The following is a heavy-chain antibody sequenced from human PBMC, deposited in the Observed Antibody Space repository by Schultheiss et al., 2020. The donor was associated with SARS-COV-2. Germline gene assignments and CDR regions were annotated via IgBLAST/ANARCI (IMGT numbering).Heavy chain of an antibody. D-gene: IGHD3-22*01. CDR3: AKDEGGYYDSSGYFDY. V-gene: IGHV3-30*18. CDR2: ISYDGSNK. CDR1: GFTFSSYG. Sequence: GSLRLSCAASGFTFSSYGMHWFRQAPGKGLEWVAVISYDGSNKYYADSVKGRFTISRDNSKNTLYLQMNSLRAEDTAVYYCAKDEGGYYDSSGYFDYWGQGTLVTVSS. J-gene: IGHJ4*02.